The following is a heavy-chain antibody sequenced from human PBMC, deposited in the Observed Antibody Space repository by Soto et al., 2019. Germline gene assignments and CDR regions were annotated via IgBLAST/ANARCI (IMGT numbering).Heavy chain of an antibody. Sequence: GGSLRLSCAASGFTFSSYAMSWVRQAPGKGLEWVSAISGSGGSTYYADSVKGRFTISRDNSKNTLYLQMNSLRAEDTAVYYCAKLRDFWSGYYLYYFDYWGQGTLVTVSS. CDR2: ISGSGGST. CDR1: GFTFSSYA. D-gene: IGHD3-3*01. CDR3: AKLRDFWSGYYLYYFDY. J-gene: IGHJ4*02. V-gene: IGHV3-23*01.